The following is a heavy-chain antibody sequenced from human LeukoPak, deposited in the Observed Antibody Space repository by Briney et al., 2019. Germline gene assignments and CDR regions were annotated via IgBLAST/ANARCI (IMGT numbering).Heavy chain of an antibody. J-gene: IGHJ5*02. Sequence: PSETLSLTCTVSGGSISSYYWSWIRQPPGKGLEWIGYVYSSGSTNYNPSLKSRVTMSVDTSKNQFSLKLSSVTAADTAVYYCARGGYRFDPWGQGTLVTVSS. V-gene: IGHV4-59*01. CDR2: VYSSGST. CDR3: ARGGYRFDP. D-gene: IGHD5-12*01. CDR1: GGSISSYY.